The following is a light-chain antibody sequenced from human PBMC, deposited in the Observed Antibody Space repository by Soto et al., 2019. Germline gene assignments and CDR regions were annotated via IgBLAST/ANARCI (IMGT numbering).Light chain of an antibody. Sequence: ELVLTQSPGTLSLSPGEGATLSCRASQSVSSTYLAWYQQKAGQAPRLLIYGASSRATGIPDRFSGSGSGTDFTLTISSLQSEDFAVYYCQQYTNWPPNTFGQGTRLEI. J-gene: IGKJ5*01. CDR2: GAS. CDR3: QQYTNWPPNT. V-gene: IGKV3-20*01. CDR1: QSVSSTY.